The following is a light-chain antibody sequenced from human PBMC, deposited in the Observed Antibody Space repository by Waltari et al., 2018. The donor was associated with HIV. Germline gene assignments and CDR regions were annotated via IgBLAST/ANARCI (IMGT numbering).Light chain of an antibody. V-gene: IGKV2D-29*01. J-gene: IGKJ4*01. CDR3: MQSAQFPLT. CDR1: ETLLQSDGKTY. Sequence: EIVMTQTPPFLSVAPGQAASISCKSIETLLQSDGKTYFYWYVQKTGQPPQLLLYEVSNRFTGVPDRFIGSGSGTDFTLILSRVEAEDVGVYYCMQSAQFPLTFGGGTKVEIK. CDR2: EVS.